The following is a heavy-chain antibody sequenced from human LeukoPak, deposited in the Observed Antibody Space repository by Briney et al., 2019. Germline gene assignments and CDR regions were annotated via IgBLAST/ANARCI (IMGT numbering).Heavy chain of an antibody. CDR3: ATFTMVRGVRIGFFDAFDI. Sequence: GGSLRLSCAASGFTFSSYAMSWVRQAPGKGLEWVSAISGSGGSTYYADSVKGRFTISRDNSKNTLYLQMNSLRAEDTAVYYCATFTMVRGVRIGFFDAFDIWGQGTMVTVSS. CDR2: ISGSGGST. V-gene: IGHV3-23*01. D-gene: IGHD3-10*01. J-gene: IGHJ3*02. CDR1: GFTFSSYA.